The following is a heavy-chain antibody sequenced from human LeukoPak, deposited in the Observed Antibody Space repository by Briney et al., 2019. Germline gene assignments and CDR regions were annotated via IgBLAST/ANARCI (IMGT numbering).Heavy chain of an antibody. CDR3: AREAIGLRWPTGFDY. CDR1: GFTFSSYA. J-gene: IGHJ4*02. D-gene: IGHD4-23*01. Sequence: GGSLRLSCAASGFTFSSYAMSWVRQAPGKGLEWVSVIYSGGSTHYADSVKGRFTISRDNSKNTLYLQMNSLRAEDTAVYYCAREAIGLRWPTGFDYWGQGTLVTVSS. V-gene: IGHV3-66*01. CDR2: IYSGGST.